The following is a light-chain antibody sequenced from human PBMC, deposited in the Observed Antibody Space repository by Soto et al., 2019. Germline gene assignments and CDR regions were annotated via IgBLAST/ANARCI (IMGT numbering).Light chain of an antibody. J-gene: IGLJ1*01. Sequence: QSVLTQPPSVSGAPGQSVTISWTWCSSKIGAGCEVHWYQHLPGKAPKLLIYGNTNRPSGVPDRFSGSKSGTSASLAITGLQAEDEADYYCQSYDSSLSASYVFGGGTKVTVL. CDR3: QSYDSSLSASYV. V-gene: IGLV1-40*01. CDR1: SSKIGAGCE. CDR2: GNT.